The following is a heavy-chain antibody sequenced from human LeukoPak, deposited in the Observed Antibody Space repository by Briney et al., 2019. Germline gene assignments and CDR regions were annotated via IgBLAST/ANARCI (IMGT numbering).Heavy chain of an antibody. D-gene: IGHD3-3*01. Sequence: SETLSLTCTVSGGSISSSSYYWGWIRQPPGKGLEWIGRIYYSGSTYYNPSLKSRVTISVDTSKNQFSLKLSSVTAADTAVYYCASRYDFWSGYYFDYWGQGTLVTVSS. CDR3: ASRYDFWSGYYFDY. J-gene: IGHJ4*02. CDR2: IYYSGST. CDR1: GGSISSSSYY. V-gene: IGHV4-39*01.